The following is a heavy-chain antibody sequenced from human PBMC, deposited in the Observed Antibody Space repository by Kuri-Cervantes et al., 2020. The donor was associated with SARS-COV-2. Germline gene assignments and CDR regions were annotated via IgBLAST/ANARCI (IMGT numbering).Heavy chain of an antibody. D-gene: IGHD6-6*01. CDR2: ISYDGSNK. J-gene: IGHJ4*02. V-gene: IGHV3-30*04. CDR1: GFTFSSYA. Sequence: GGSLRLSCAASGFTFSSYAMHWVRQAPGKGLEWVAVISYDGSNKYYADSVKGRFTISRDNSKNTLYLQMNSLRAEDTAVYFCASRPPYSSSASFDYWGQGTLVTVSS. CDR3: ASRPPYSSSASFDY.